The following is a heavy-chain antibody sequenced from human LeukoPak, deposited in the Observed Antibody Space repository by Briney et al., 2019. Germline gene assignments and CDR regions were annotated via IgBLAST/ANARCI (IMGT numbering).Heavy chain of an antibody. V-gene: IGHV1-3*01. Sequence: ASVKVSCKASGYTFTSYAMHWVRQAPGQRLEWMGWINAANGNTQYSQKFQGRVTITRDTSASTAYMELSSLRSEDTAVYYCARGAPIRVAVAATFDPWGQGTLVTVPS. CDR1: GYTFTSYA. D-gene: IGHD6-19*01. CDR3: ARGAPIRVAVAATFDP. CDR2: INAANGNT. J-gene: IGHJ5*02.